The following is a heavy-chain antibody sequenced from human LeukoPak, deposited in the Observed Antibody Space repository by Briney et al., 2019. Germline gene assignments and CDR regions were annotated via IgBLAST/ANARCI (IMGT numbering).Heavy chain of an antibody. CDR2: MYNSGST. CDR1: GGHIRGSY. J-gene: IGHJ4*02. V-gene: IGHV4-59*01. CDR3: ARGIESYGDYGY. D-gene: IGHD4-17*01. Sequence: SETLSLTCTVSGGHIRGSYWSWVRQPPGKGPEWIAYMYNSGSTNYNPSLKSRVTISIDTSKNQFSLKLSSLTAADTAIYYCARGIESYGDYGYWGQGILVTISS.